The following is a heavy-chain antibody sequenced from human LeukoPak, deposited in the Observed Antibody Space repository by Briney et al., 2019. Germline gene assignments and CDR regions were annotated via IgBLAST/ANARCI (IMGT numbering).Heavy chain of an antibody. V-gene: IGHV1-69*13. CDR2: IIPIFGTA. D-gene: IGHD3-3*01. J-gene: IGHJ5*02. Sequence: SVKVSCKASGGTFSSYAISWVRQAPGQGLEWMGGIIPIFGTANYAQKFQGRVTITADESTSTAYMELSSLRPEDTAVYYCARETIFGHQNWFDPWGQGTLVTVSS. CDR3: ARETIFGHQNWFDP. CDR1: GGTFSSYA.